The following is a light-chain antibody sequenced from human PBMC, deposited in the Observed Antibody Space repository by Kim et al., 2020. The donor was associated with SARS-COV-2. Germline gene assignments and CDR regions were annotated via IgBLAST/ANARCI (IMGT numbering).Light chain of an antibody. Sequence: DIVMTQSPDSLAVSLGERATINCKSSQSVLYSSNNKNYLAWYQQKPGQPPKLLIYWASTRESGVPGRFSGSGSGTDFTLTISSLQAEDVAVYYCQQYYSTRTFGQGTKVDIK. J-gene: IGKJ1*01. CDR2: WAS. CDR3: QQYYSTRT. V-gene: IGKV4-1*01. CDR1: QSVLYSSNNKNY.